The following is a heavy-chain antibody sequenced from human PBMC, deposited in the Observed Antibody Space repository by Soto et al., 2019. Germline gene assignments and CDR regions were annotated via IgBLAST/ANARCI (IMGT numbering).Heavy chain of an antibody. CDR3: AREGPVRAYASPMDV. CDR2: ISYDGSNK. J-gene: IGHJ6*02. V-gene: IGHV3-30-3*01. D-gene: IGHD2-2*01. CDR1: GFTFSSYA. Sequence: GGSLRLSCAASGFTFSSYAMHWVRQAPGKGLEWVAVISYDGSNKYYADSVKGRFTISRDNSKNTLYLQMNSLRAEDTAVYYCAREGPVRAYASPMDVWGQGTTVTVSS.